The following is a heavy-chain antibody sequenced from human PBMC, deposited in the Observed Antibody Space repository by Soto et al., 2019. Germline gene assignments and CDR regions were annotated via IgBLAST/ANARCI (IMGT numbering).Heavy chain of an antibody. D-gene: IGHD2-15*01. Sequence: EVQLWESGGGLVQPGGSLRLSCAASGSTFSSYAMSWVRQAPGKGLEWVSVISGSGDSTYYADSVKGRFTISRDNSKNTLYVQMSSLRAEDTAVYYCAGELGYCSGGSCYMDGAFDFWGQGTMVTVS. J-gene: IGHJ3*01. CDR3: AGELGYCSGGSCYMDGAFDF. V-gene: IGHV3-23*01. CDR1: GSTFSSYA. CDR2: ISGSGDST.